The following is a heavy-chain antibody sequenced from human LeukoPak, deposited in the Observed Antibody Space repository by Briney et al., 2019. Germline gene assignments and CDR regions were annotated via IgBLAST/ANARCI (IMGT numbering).Heavy chain of an antibody. D-gene: IGHD5-12*01. CDR2: IKKNGSEK. CDR3: ARYLLYSGLQLFDY. J-gene: IGHJ4*02. Sequence: GGSLRLSCAASGFTFSSYWMSWVRQAPGKGLEWVSNIKKNGSEKYYVDSVKGRFTISRDNAKNSLYLQMNSLRAGDTAVYYCARYLLYSGLQLFDYRGEGTLVTVSS. V-gene: IGHV3-7*01. CDR1: GFTFSSYW.